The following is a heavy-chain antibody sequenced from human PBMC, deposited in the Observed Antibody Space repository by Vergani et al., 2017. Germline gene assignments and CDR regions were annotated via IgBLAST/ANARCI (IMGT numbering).Heavy chain of an antibody. J-gene: IGHJ4*02. Sequence: VQLVESGGGVVQRGGSLRLSCAASGFTFSSYSMNWVRQAPGKGLEWVSSISSSSSYIYYADSVKGRFTISRDNAKNSLYLQMNSLRAEDTAVYYCARDLFYYDSSGYYSGFFDYWGQGTLVTVSS. CDR1: GFTFSSYS. D-gene: IGHD3-22*01. CDR2: ISSSSSYI. V-gene: IGHV3-21*02. CDR3: ARDLFYYDSSGYYSGFFDY.